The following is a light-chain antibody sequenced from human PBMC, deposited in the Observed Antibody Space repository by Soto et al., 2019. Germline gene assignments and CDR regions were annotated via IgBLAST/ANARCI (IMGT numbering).Light chain of an antibody. J-gene: IGKJ1*01. CDR1: QSISSN. CDR2: GAS. Sequence: EIVMTQSPATLSVSPGERATLSCRASQSISSNLVWYQQKPGQAPRLLIYGASTRATGIPARFSGSGSGTEFTLTISSLQSEDFTVYSCLQYHNLWAFGQGTKVDIK. V-gene: IGKV3-15*01. CDR3: LQYHNLWA.